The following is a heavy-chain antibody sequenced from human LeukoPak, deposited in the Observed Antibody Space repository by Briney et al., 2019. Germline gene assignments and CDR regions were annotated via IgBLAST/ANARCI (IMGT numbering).Heavy chain of an antibody. V-gene: IGHV3-30*02. CDR1: GFTFSSSG. Sequence: GRSLRLSCAASGFTFSSSGMHWVRQAPGKGLEWVAFIRYDGSNKYNADSVKGRFTISRDNSKNTLYLQMNSLRAEDTAVYYCAKDGAAYDSSGYYYQDWGQGTLVTVSS. D-gene: IGHD3-22*01. J-gene: IGHJ1*01. CDR2: IRYDGSNK. CDR3: AKDGAAYDSSGYYYQD.